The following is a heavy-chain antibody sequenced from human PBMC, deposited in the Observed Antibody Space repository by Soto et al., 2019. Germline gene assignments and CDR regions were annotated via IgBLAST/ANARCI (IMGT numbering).Heavy chain of an antibody. CDR2: IYYSGST. CDR3: ARGGWFGEL. V-gene: IGHV4-59*01. D-gene: IGHD3-10*01. J-gene: IGHJ4*02. CDR1: GGSISTYY. Sequence: QVQLQESGPGLVKPSETLSLTCTVSGGSISTYYWSWIRQPPGKGLEWIGYIYYSGSTNYNPSLQGRVTISVDTSENQFSLKLSSVTAADTAVYYCARGGWFGELWGQGALVTVSS.